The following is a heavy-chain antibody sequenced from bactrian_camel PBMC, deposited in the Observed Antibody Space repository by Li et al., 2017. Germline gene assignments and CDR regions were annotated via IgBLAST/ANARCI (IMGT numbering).Heavy chain of an antibody. CDR2: AVTTSNL. D-gene: IGHD7*01. J-gene: IGHJ4*01. CDR3: ATRSSGISLPWWLRHPGQTQY. CDR1: GYTVSRYI. Sequence: HVQLVESGGGSVQVGGSPRLSCVASGYTVSRYIMAWFRQAPGKEREGVAMAVTTSNLVYTDSVKGRFTISLDNAKNTAYLQMDNLEPDDTAMYYCATRSSGISLPWWLRHPGQTQYWRQGTQVTVS. V-gene: IGHV3-2*01.